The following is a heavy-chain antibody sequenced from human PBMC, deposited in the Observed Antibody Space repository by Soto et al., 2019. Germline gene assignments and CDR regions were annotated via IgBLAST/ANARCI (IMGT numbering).Heavy chain of an antibody. J-gene: IGHJ6*02. CDR3: ARIAASGRGWDV. D-gene: IGHD6-13*01. CDR1: GFTFSSYW. V-gene: IGHV3-7*01. Sequence: EVQLVESGGGLVQPGGSLRLSCVDSGFTFSSYWMSWVRQAPVKGLEWVGNIKQDGSEENYVDSVKGRFTISRDNAKNPMYRQMNSLRAEDTAVYYCARIAASGRGWDVWGQGTTVVVSS. CDR2: IKQDGSEE.